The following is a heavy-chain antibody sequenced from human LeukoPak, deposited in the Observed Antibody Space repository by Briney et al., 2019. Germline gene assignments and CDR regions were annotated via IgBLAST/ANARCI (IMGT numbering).Heavy chain of an antibody. J-gene: IGHJ4*02. CDR1: LGTFSSYA. CDR2: IIPIFGTA. V-gene: IGHV1-69*13. Sequence: SVKVSCKASLGTFSSYAISWVRQAPGQGLEWMGGIIPIFGTANYAQKFQGRVTITADESTRTAYMALSSLRSEDTAVYYCARVKYVGDYDDSSGYFDYWGQGTLVTVSS. CDR3: ARVKYVGDYDDSSGYFDY. D-gene: IGHD3-22*01.